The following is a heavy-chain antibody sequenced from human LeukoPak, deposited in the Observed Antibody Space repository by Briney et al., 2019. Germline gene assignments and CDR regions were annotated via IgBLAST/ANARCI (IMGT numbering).Heavy chain of an antibody. CDR3: ARDSIRVQTGTTP. V-gene: IGHV4-39*07. CDR2: IYYTGTT. J-gene: IGHJ5*02. Sequence: SETLSLTCTVSGDSISSGDYYWSWIRQPAGKGLEWIGSIYYTGTTYYNPSLNYRVTISVDTSKNQFSLRLTSVTAADTAVYYCARDSIRVQTGTTPWGRGTLVTVSS. CDR1: GDSISSGDYY. D-gene: IGHD1-1*01.